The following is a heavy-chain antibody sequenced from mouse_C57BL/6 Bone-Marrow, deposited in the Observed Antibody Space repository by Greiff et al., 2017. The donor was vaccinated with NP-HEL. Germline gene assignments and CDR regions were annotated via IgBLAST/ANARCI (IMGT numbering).Heavy chain of an antibody. CDR1: GYTFTSYW. CDR3: ALYGYWYYYAMDY. V-gene: IGHV1-64*01. J-gene: IGHJ4*01. CDR2: IHPNSGST. D-gene: IGHD2-2*01. Sequence: QVQLQQPGAELVKPGASVKLSCKASGYTFTSYWMHWVKQRPGQGLEWIGMIHPNSGSTNYNEKFKSKATLTVDKSSSTAYMQLSSLTSEDSAVYYCALYGYWYYYAMDYWGQGTSVTVSS.